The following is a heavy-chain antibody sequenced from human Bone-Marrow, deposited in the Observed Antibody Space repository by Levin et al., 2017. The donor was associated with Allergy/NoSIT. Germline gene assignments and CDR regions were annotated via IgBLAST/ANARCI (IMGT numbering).Heavy chain of an antibody. V-gene: IGHV3-30*18. Sequence: GGSLRLSCAASGFTFSLYGMHWVRQAPGKGLEWVTVISYDGSNQYYADSVKGRFTISRDNSKNTLYLQMNSLRPEDTAMYFCAQDRRATLTSAGSLESWGQGTLVTVSS. CDR2: ISYDGSNQ. CDR1: GFTFSLYG. D-gene: IGHD5-24*01. CDR3: AQDRRATLTSAGSLES. J-gene: IGHJ4*02.